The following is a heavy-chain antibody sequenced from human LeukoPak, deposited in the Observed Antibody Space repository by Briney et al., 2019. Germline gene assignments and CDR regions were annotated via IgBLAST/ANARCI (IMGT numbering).Heavy chain of an antibody. CDR2: ISGSGGST. Sequence: GGSLRLSCAASGFTFSSYAMSWVRQAPGKGLEWVSAISGSGGSTYYADSVKGGFTISRDNSKKTLSLQMNSLRAADTAVYYCAKDPRACSSTSCHTLWIENTNWFAPWGQGTLVTVSS. V-gene: IGHV3-23*01. J-gene: IGHJ5*02. CDR1: GFTFSSYA. CDR3: AKDPRACSSTSCHTLWIENTNWFAP. D-gene: IGHD2-2*02.